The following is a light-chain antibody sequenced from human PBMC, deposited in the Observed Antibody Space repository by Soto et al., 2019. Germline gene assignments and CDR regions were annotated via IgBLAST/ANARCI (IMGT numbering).Light chain of an antibody. CDR3: QHRSSGPGT. Sequence: EIVLTQSPATLSFSPGERATLSCRASQSVSSYLAWYQHQVGQAPRLLIYDASNRATGIPARFSGSGSGTDFTLTISSLEPEDFAVYYCQHRSSGPGTFGQGTKVEIK. CDR2: DAS. CDR1: QSVSSY. V-gene: IGKV3-11*01. J-gene: IGKJ1*01.